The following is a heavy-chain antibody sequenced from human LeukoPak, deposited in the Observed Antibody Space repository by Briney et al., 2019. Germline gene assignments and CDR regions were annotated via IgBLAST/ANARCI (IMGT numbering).Heavy chain of an antibody. J-gene: IGHJ3*02. CDR3: ARRYYDYVWGSYRPDAFDI. CDR2: IYTSGST. Sequence: SETLSLTCTVSGGSISSGSYYWGWIRQPAGKGLEWIGRIYTSGSTNYNPSLKSRVTISVDTSKNQFSLKLSSVTAADTAVYYCARRYYDYVWGSYRPDAFDIWGQGTMVTVSS. CDR1: GGSISSGSYY. V-gene: IGHV4-61*02. D-gene: IGHD3-16*02.